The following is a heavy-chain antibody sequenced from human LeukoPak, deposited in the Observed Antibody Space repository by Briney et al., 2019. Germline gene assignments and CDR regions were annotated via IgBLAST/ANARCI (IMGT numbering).Heavy chain of an antibody. D-gene: IGHD2-2*01. V-gene: IGHV4-34*09. CDR3: ARAGGDIVVVPAGRGAVAGTNYFDY. J-gene: IGHJ4*02. Sequence: SETLSLTCAVYGGSFSGYYWSWIRQPPGKGLEWIGEINHSGSTNYNPSLKSRVTISVDTSKNQFSLKLSSVTAADTAVYYCARAGGDIVVVPAGRGAVAGTNYFDYWGQGTLVTVSS. CDR2: INHSGST. CDR1: GGSFSGYY.